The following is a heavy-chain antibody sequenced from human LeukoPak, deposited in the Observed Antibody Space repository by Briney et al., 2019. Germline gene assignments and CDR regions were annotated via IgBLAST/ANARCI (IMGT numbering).Heavy chain of an antibody. Sequence: GGSLRLSCAASGFTVSSNYMSWVRQAPGKGLEWVSVIYSGGSTYYADSVKGRFAISRDNSKNTLYLQMNSLRAEDTAVYYCARSHYDSSGFGYWGQGTLVTVSS. D-gene: IGHD3-22*01. CDR3: ARSHYDSSGFGY. CDR1: GFTVSSNY. V-gene: IGHV3-53*01. CDR2: IYSGGST. J-gene: IGHJ4*02.